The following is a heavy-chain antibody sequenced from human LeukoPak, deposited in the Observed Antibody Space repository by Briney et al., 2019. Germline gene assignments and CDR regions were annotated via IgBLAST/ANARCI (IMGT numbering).Heavy chain of an antibody. CDR2: INPSGGST. D-gene: IGHD1-1*01. Sequence: GASVKVCCKASGYTFTSCYMHWVRPAPGQGLEWMGIINPSGGSTSYAQKFQGRVTMTRDTSTSTVYIELSSLRSEDTAVYYCAVTTGTTNDAFDIWGQGTMVTVSS. CDR1: GYTFTSCY. J-gene: IGHJ3*02. CDR3: AVTTGTTNDAFDI. V-gene: IGHV1-46*01.